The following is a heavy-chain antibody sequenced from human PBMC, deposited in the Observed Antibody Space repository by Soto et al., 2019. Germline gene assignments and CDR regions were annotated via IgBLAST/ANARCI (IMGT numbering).Heavy chain of an antibody. D-gene: IGHD4-17*01. V-gene: IGHV5-51*01. J-gene: IGHJ4*02. CDR1: GYRFTSYL. CDR3: ARLDYAYYYFDY. Sequence: GESLKISCQGSGYRFTSYLIGWVRQMPGKGLECMGIIYPGDSDTRYSPSFQGQVTISADKSISTAYLQWSSLKASDTAMYYCARLDYAYYYFDYWGQGTLVTVS. CDR2: IYPGDSDT.